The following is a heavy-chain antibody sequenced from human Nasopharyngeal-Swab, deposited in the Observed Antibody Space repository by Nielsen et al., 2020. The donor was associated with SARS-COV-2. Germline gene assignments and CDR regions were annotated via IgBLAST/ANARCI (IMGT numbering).Heavy chain of an antibody. V-gene: IGHV4-34*01. J-gene: IGHJ6*02. CDR2: ISPSGGT. Sequence: SETLSLTCAFYGGSFSGNYWHWLRQPPGEGLEWIGEISPSGGTNYGPSLKNRVTISLDKSKYQFSLTIRSATAADTAVYFCARGGRSDYYDALDVWGRGLDVRGQGTKVTVSS. D-gene: IGHD3-16*01. CDR3: ARGGRSDYYDALDVWGRGLDV. CDR1: GGSFSGNY.